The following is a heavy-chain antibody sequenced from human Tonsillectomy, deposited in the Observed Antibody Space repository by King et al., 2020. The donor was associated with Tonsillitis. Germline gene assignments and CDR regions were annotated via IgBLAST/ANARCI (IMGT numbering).Heavy chain of an antibody. CDR1: CDSINTYE. J-gene: IGHJ5*02. D-gene: IGHD1-1*01. CDR2: IYYSGST. V-gene: IGHV4-59*08. CDR3: ARLFGGTTGDNWFGP. Sequence: VQLQESGPRLVKPSETLSLTCTVSCDSINTYEWSWIRQPPGKGLGWIGYIYYSGSTNYNPSLKSRVTISIDTSKNQFSLNLSSVTAADTAVYYCARLFGGTTGDNWFGPWGQGTLVTVSS.